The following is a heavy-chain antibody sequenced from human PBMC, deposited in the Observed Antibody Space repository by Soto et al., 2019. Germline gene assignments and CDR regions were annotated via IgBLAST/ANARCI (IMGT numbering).Heavy chain of an antibody. J-gene: IGHJ3*02. CDR3: ARDPGSGWYLDAFDI. CDR2: ISAYNGNT. CDR1: GYTFTSYG. Sequence: QVQLVQSGAEVKKPGASVKVSCKASGYTFTSYGISWVRQAPGQGLEWMGWISAYNGNTNYAQKLQGRVTMTTDTSTSSAYLKLRSLRSDDTAVYYCARDPGSGWYLDAFDIWGQGTMVTVSS. V-gene: IGHV1-18*01. D-gene: IGHD6-19*01.